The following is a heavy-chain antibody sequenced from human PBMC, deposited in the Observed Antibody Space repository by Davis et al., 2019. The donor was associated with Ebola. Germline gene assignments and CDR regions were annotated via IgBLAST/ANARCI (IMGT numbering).Heavy chain of an antibody. J-gene: IGHJ4*02. CDR3: AIGWGAH. V-gene: IGHV3-7*03. D-gene: IGHD1-26*01. Sequence: GESLKISCAASGFTFSNSWMSWARQAPGKGLECVAHIKEDGSKEFYVDSVKGRFSVSRDNVKNSLFLQMDSLRGDDTAVYFCAIGWGAHWGQGTLVTVSS. CDR1: GFTFSNSW. CDR2: IKEDGSKE.